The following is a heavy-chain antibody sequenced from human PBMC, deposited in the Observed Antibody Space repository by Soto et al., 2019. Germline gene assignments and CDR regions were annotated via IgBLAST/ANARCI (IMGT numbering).Heavy chain of an antibody. CDR3: AKDFRGGQGDYYYMDV. V-gene: IGHV3-30*18. J-gene: IGHJ6*03. CDR2: ISYDGSNK. CDR1: GFTFSSYG. Sequence: QVQLVESGGGVVQPGRSLRLSCAASGFTFSSYGMHWVRQAPGKGLEWVAVISYDGSNKYYADSVKGRFTISRDNSKNTLYLQMNSLRAEDTAVYYCAKDFRGGQGDYYYMDVWGKGTTVTVSS. D-gene: IGHD2-15*01.